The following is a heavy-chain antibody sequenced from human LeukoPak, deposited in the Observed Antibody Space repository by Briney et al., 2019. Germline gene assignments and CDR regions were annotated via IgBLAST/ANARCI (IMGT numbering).Heavy chain of an antibody. CDR3: ARGKGDSSSWLDY. J-gene: IGHJ4*02. D-gene: IGHD6-13*01. CDR2: ISYDGSNK. Sequence: GGSLRLLCAASGSTFSSYAMHWVRQAPGKWLEWVAVISYDGSNKYYADSVKGRFTISRDNSKNTLYLQMNSLRAEDTAVYYCARGKGDSSSWLDYWGQGTLVTVSS. V-gene: IGHV3-30*04. CDR1: GSTFSSYA.